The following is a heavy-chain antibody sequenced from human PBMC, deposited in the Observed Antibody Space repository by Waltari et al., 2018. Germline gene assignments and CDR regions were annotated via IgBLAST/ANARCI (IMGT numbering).Heavy chain of an antibody. CDR2: VNPNNGNT. Sequence: QVQLVQSGAEVKKPGASVKVSCKASGYTFTSSDINWVRQATVNGLEWMGGVNPNNGNTGYAQKFQGRVTMTRNTSISTAYMELSSLRSEDTAVYYCARGPPLDVWGKGTTVTVSS. CDR3: ARGPPLDV. V-gene: IGHV1-8*01. CDR1: GYTFTSSD. J-gene: IGHJ6*04.